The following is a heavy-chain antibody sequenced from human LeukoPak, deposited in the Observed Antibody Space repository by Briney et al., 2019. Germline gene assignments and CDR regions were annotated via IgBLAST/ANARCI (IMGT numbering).Heavy chain of an antibody. V-gene: IGHV3-21*01. CDR2: INTGSTYI. J-gene: IGHJ6*03. CDR1: ALYSGIFS. D-gene: IGHD6-13*01. CDR3: ARVEATAGRNYHYYYMDV. Sequence: PGRSRRPSSAPAALYSGIFSISWDRQAPGKWLEWVSSINTGSTYIYYADSVKGRFTISRDNAKNSLQLQMYSLRAEDTAVYFCARVEATAGRNYHYYYMDVWGKGTAVTVSS.